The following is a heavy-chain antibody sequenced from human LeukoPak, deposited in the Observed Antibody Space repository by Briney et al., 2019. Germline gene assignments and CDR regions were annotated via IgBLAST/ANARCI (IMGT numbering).Heavy chain of an antibody. CDR1: GFTFSHYG. V-gene: IGHV3-48*01. D-gene: IGHD4-17*01. CDR3: ARDYGDYVFIIGY. J-gene: IGHJ4*02. CDR2: ISLSSSSI. Sequence: SGGSLRLSCAASGFTFSHYGMHWVRQAPGKGLEWASYISLSSSSIYYADSLKGRFTISRDNAKNSLYLQMNSLRAEDTAVYYCARDYGDYVFIIGYWGQGTLVTVSS.